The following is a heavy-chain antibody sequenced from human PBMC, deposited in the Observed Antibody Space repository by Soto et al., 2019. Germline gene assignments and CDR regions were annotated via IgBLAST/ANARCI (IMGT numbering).Heavy chain of an antibody. CDR3: AREESGYDYFDY. D-gene: IGHD5-12*01. V-gene: IGHV3-48*03. CDR2: ISSSGSTI. J-gene: IGHJ4*02. CDR1: GFTFSSYE. Sequence: SGGSLRLSCAASGFTFSSYEMNWVRQAPGKGLEWVSYISSSGSTIYYADSVKGRFTISRDNAKNSLYLQMNSLRAEDTAVYYCAREESGYDYFDYWGQGTLVTVSS.